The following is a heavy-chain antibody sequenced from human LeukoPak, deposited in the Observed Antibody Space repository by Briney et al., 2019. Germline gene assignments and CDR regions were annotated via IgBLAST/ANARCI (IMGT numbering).Heavy chain of an antibody. CDR3: ARGRSSSSEKLWYLDY. D-gene: IGHD6-6*01. J-gene: IGHJ4*02. V-gene: IGHV3-7*01. CDR1: GFTFSNYW. Sequence: PGGSLRLSCAASGFTFSNYWMYWVRQAPGKGLEWVANITADGSKTYYVDSVKDRFTMSRDNAKKSLYLEMSSLRAEDTAVYYCARGRSSSSEKLWYLDYWGQGTVVSVSS. CDR2: ITADGSKT.